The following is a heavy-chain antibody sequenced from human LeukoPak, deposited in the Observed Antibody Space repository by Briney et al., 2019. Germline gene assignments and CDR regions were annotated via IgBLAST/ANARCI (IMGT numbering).Heavy chain of an antibody. J-gene: IGHJ6*03. CDR1: GVSFSGYY. CDR2: INHSGST. V-gene: IGHV4-34*01. CDR3: ARVFNRDSSSRRYYSYYYYMDV. Sequence: SETLSLTCAVYGVSFSGYYWSWIRQPPGKGLEWIGEINHSGSTNYNPSLKSRVTISVDTSKNQFSLKLSSLTAAETAVYYCARVFNRDSSSRRYYSYYYYMDVWGKGTTVTVSS. D-gene: IGHD3-22*01.